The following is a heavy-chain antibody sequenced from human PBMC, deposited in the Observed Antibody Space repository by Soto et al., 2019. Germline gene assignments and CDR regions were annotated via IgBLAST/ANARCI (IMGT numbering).Heavy chain of an antibody. CDR3: ARETIYYFDY. V-gene: IGHV4-34*01. CDR2: INHSGST. J-gene: IGHJ4*02. CDR1: GGSFSGYY. Sequence: PSETLSLTCAVYGGSFSGYYWSWIRQPPGKGLEWIGEINHSGSTNYNPSLKSRVTISVDTSKNQFSLKLSSVTAADTAVYYCARETIYYFDYWGQGTLVTVSS.